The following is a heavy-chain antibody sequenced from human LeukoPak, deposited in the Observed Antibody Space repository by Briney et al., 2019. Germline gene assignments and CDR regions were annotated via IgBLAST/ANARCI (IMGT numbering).Heavy chain of an antibody. CDR3: ARVSTSYYYDSSGYILS. CDR2: INWNGGST. V-gene: IGHV3-20*04. CDR1: GFTFGDYA. D-gene: IGHD3-22*01. Sequence: AGGSLRLSCTVSGFTFGDYAMSWFRQAPGKGLEWVSGINWNGGSTGYADSVKGRFTISRDNAKNSLYLQMNSLRAEDTALYYCARVSTSYYYDSSGYILSWGQGTMVTVSS. J-gene: IGHJ3*01.